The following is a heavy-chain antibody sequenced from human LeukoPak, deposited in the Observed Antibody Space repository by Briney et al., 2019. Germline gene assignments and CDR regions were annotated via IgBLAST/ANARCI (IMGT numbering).Heavy chain of an antibody. CDR1: GFTFSSYA. V-gene: IGHV3-23*01. Sequence: GGSLRLSCAASGFTFSSYAMSWVRQTPGKGLEWVSAISGSGGSTYYADSVKGRFTISRDNSKNTLYLQMNSLRAEDTAVYYCAKAYSPHYYYYGTDVWGQGTTVTVSS. D-gene: IGHD2-15*01. CDR3: AKAYSPHYYYYGTDV. J-gene: IGHJ6*02. CDR2: ISGSGGST.